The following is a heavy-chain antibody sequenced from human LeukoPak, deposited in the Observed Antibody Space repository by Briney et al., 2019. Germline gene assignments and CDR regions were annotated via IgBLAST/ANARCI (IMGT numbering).Heavy chain of an antibody. CDR2: IYYSGST. J-gene: IGHJ3*02. Sequence: SETLSLTCTVSGGSFSSYYWSWIRQPPGKGLEWIGYIYYSGSTNYNPSLKSRVTISVDTSKNQFSLKLSSVTAADTAVYYCARNLKQWLDPYDAFDIWGQGTMVTVSS. V-gene: IGHV4-59*01. D-gene: IGHD6-19*01. CDR3: ARNLKQWLDPYDAFDI. CDR1: GGSFSSYY.